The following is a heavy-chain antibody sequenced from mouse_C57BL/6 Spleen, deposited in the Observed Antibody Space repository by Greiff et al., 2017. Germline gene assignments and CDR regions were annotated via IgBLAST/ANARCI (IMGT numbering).Heavy chain of an antibody. D-gene: IGHD2-2*01. V-gene: IGHV1-15*01. Sequence: QVQLKESGAELVRPGASVTLSCKASGYTFTDYEMHWVKQTPVHGLEWIGAIDPETGGTAYNQKFKGKAILTADKSSSTAYMQLSSLTYEDSAVYYCARLNYGYDAGYAMDYWGQGTSVTVSS. J-gene: IGHJ4*01. CDR3: ARLNYGYDAGYAMDY. CDR1: GYTFTDYE. CDR2: IDPETGGT.